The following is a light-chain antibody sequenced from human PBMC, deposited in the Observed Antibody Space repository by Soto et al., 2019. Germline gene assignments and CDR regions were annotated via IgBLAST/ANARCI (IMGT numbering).Light chain of an antibody. CDR1: QSISSY. J-gene: IGKJ2*01. CDR2: GAS. Sequence: DIQMTQSPSSLSASVGDRVTITCRASQSISSYLNWYQQKPGKAPKSLIFGASSLQSGVPTNFSGSGSGTDFTLTISSLQPEDSATYYCQQYITHPYTFGQGTKVDIK. CDR3: QQYITHPYT. V-gene: IGKV1-39*01.